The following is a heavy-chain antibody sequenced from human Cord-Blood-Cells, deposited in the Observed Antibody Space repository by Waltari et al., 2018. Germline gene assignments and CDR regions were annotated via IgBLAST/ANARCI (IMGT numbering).Heavy chain of an antibody. CDR3: AREDDAFDI. Sequence: QVQLQESGPGLVKPSETLSLTCTVPGYSISIGYYWGWVRQPPGKGLEWIGSIYHSGSTYYNPSLKSRVTISVDTSKNQFSLKLSSVTAADTAVYYCAREDDAFDIWGQGTMVTVSS. V-gene: IGHV4-38-2*02. CDR2: IYHSGST. CDR1: GYSISIGYY. J-gene: IGHJ3*02.